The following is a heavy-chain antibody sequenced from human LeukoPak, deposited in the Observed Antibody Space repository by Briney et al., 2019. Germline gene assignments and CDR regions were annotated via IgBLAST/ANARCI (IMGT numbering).Heavy chain of an antibody. CDR2: IRYDGSNK. V-gene: IGHV3-30*02. CDR1: GFSFRSYG. CDR3: ARGEEVEMATISLDY. J-gene: IGHJ4*02. D-gene: IGHD5-24*01. Sequence: GGSLRLSCAASGFSFRSYGMHWVRQAPGKGLEWVAFIRYDGSNKYYADSVKGRFTISRDNAKNSLYLQMNSLRAEDTAVYYCARGEEVEMATISLDYWGQGTLVTVSS.